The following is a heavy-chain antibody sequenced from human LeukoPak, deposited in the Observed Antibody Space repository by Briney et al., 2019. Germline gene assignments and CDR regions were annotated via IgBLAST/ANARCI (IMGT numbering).Heavy chain of an antibody. CDR3: ARDRGWLQKGNAFDN. J-gene: IGHJ3*02. Sequence: SETLSLTCTVSGGSISSYYWSWIRQPAGKGLEWIGRIYTSGSTNYNPSLKSRVTMSVDTSKNQFSLKLSSVTAADTAVYYCARDRGWLQKGNAFDNWGQGTMVTVSS. CDR2: IYTSGST. D-gene: IGHD5-24*01. CDR1: GGSISSYY. V-gene: IGHV4-4*07.